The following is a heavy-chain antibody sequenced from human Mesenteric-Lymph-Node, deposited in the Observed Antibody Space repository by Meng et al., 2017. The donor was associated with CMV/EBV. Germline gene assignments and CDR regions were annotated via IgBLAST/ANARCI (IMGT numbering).Heavy chain of an antibody. J-gene: IGHJ6*02. Sequence: GESLKISCAVSGFTFTADTMNWVRQAPGKGLEWVSSTSSRGNFLYYLDSVKGRFTIYRDDANNLLYLQMNSLRAEDTGVYYCAREPAAAGHSYHGMDVWGQGTTVTVSS. V-gene: IGHV3-21*06. D-gene: IGHD6-13*01. CDR3: AREPAAAGHSYHGMDV. CDR2: TSSRGNFL. CDR1: GFTFTADT.